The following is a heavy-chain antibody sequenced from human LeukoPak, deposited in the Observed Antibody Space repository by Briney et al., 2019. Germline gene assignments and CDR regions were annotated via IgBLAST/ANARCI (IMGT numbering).Heavy chain of an antibody. Sequence: GSLRLSCAASGFDFHNYVIHWVRQAPGKGLEWVAVISSDVNIKYYADSVKGRFTISRDSSSKMVSLQMNSLGTEDTAVYYCVRGLDYSSSQMDSWGQGTLVTVSS. CDR3: VRGLDYSSSQMDS. CDR2: ISSDVNIK. CDR1: GFDFHNYV. V-gene: IGHV3-30-3*01. D-gene: IGHD6-6*01. J-gene: IGHJ4*02.